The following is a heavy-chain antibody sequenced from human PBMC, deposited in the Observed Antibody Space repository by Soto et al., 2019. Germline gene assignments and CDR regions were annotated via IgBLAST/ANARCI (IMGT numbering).Heavy chain of an antibody. D-gene: IGHD3-9*01. CDR3: ARHLYDILTGYYRDLIFDY. V-gene: IGHV4-61*01. J-gene: IGHJ4*02. Sequence: PSETLSLTCTVSGGSVSSGSYYWSWIRQPPGKGLEWIGYIYYSGSTNYNPSLKSRVTISVDTSKNQFSLKLSSVTAADTAVYYCARHLYDILTGYYRDLIFDYWGQGTLVTVSS. CDR1: GGSVSSGSYY. CDR2: IYYSGST.